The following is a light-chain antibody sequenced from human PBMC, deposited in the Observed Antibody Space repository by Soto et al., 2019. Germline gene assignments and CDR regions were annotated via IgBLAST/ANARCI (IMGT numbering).Light chain of an antibody. CDR1: QGISSY. J-gene: IGKJ3*01. V-gene: IGKV1-8*01. CDR2: AAS. CDR3: QQYYSYPPE. Sequence: AIRMTQSPSSFSASTGDRVTITCRASQGISSYLAWYQQKPGKAPKLLIYAASTLQSGVPSRFSGSGSGTDFTLTISCLQSEDFATYYCQQYYSYPPEFGPGTKVDIK.